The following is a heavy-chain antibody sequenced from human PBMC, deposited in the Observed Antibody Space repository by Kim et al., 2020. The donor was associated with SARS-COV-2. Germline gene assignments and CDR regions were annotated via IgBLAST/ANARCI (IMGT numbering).Heavy chain of an antibody. Sequence: VDSVKGRFTISRDNAKNSLYLQMNSLRAEDTAVYYCARELSSSWYDYFDYWGQGTLVTVSS. J-gene: IGHJ4*02. D-gene: IGHD6-13*01. V-gene: IGHV3-7*03. CDR3: ARELSSSWYDYFDY.